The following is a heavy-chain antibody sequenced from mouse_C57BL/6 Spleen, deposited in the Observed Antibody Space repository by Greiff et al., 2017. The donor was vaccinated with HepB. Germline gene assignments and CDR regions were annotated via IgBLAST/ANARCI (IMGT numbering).Heavy chain of an antibody. CDR2: IDPENGDT. CDR1: GFNIKDDY. V-gene: IGHV14-4*01. D-gene: IGHD1-1*01. J-gene: IGHJ1*03. CDR3: TTVYGSSYKRYFGG. Sequence: EVQLQQSGAELVRPGASVKLSCTASGFNIKDDYMHWVKQRPEQGLEWIGWIDPENGDTEYASKFQGKATLTADTSANTAYLQLSSLTSEDTAVYYCTTVYGSSYKRYFGGWGTGATVTVSS.